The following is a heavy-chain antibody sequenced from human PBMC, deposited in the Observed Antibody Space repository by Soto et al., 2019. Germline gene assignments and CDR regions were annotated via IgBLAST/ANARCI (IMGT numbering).Heavy chain of an antibody. CDR1: GFTFSSYS. D-gene: IGHD4-17*01. CDR3: ACHRRGDSGVTGY. Sequence: EVQLVESGGGLVQPGGSLRLSCAASGFTFSSYSMNWVRQAPGKGLEWVSYISSSSSTIYYADSVKGRFTISRDNAKNSLYLQMNSLRAEDTAVYYCACHRRGDSGVTGYWGQGTLVTVSS. CDR2: ISSSSSTI. J-gene: IGHJ4*02. V-gene: IGHV3-48*01.